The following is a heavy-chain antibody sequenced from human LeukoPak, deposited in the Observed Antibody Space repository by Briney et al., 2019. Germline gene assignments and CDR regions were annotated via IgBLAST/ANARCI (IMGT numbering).Heavy chain of an antibody. CDR2: IYTSGST. J-gene: IGHJ4*02. Sequence: TETLSLTCTVSGGSISSYYWSWIRQPAGKGLEWIGRIYTSGSTNYNPSLKSRVTISMDKSKNQLSLKLNFVTAADTAVYYCARDRGGYTYSHDYWGQGTLVTVSS. CDR3: ARDRGGYTYSHDY. D-gene: IGHD5-18*01. CDR1: GGSISSYY. V-gene: IGHV4-4*07.